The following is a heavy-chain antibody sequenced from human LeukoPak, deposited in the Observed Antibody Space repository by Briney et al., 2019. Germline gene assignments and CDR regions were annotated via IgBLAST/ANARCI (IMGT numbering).Heavy chain of an antibody. D-gene: IGHD3-22*01. Sequence: SETLSLTCTVSGGSISSSSYYWGWIRQPPGKGLEWIGSIYYSGSTYYNPSLKSRVTISVDTSKNQFSLKLSSVTAADTAVYYCARVFEGWRYYDSSGYYYYFDYWGQGTLVTVSS. CDR1: GGSISSSSYY. J-gene: IGHJ4*02. V-gene: IGHV4-39*07. CDR3: ARVFEGWRYYDSSGYYYYFDY. CDR2: IYYSGST.